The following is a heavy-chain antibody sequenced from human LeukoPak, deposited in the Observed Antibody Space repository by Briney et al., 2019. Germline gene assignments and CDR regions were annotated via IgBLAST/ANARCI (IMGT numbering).Heavy chain of an antibody. CDR1: GFTFSSYA. J-gene: IGHJ4*02. V-gene: IGHV3-23*01. CDR3: AKDWQWMPL. Sequence: PGGSLRLSCAASGFTFSSYAMSWVRQAPGKGLEWVSGIRDSGGSTYYTDFVKGRFAISRDNSKNTLYLQMNSLRAEDTAIYYCAKDWQWMPLWGQGTLVTVSS. D-gene: IGHD6-19*01. CDR2: IRDSGGST.